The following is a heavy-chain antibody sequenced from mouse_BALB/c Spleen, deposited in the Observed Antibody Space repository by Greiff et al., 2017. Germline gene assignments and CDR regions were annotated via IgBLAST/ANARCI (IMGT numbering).Heavy chain of an antibody. J-gene: IGHJ2*01. V-gene: IGHV5-17*02. CDR3: ARSGITTALDY. CDR1: GFTFSSFG. CDR2: ISSGSSTI. Sequence: DVKLVESGGGLVQPGGSRKLSCAASGFTFSSFGMHWVRQAPEKGLEWVAYISSGSSTIYYADTVKGRFTISRDNPKNTLFLQMTSLRSEDTAMYYCARSGITTALDYWGQGTTLTVSS. D-gene: IGHD1-2*01.